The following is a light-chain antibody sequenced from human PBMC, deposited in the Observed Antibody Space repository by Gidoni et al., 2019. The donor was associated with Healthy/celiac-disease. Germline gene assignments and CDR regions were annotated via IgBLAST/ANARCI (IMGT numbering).Light chain of an antibody. CDR1: SSNIGNNA. V-gene: IGLV1-36*01. CDR2: YDD. CDR3: AAWDDSLNVLV. Sequence: QSVLTQPPSVSEAPRQRVTISCSGSSSNIGNNAVTWYQQLPGKAPKLLIYYDDLLPSGVSDRFSGSKSGTSASLAISGLQSEDEADYYCAAWDDSLNVLVFGGGTKLTVL. J-gene: IGLJ3*02.